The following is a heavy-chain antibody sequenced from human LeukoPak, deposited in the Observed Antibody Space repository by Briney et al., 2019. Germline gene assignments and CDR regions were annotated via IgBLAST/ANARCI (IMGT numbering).Heavy chain of an antibody. J-gene: IGHJ5*02. D-gene: IGHD6-13*01. CDR1: GFTFSSYA. CDR2: ISGSGGST. CDR3: AKKDSSSWYTWFDP. V-gene: IGHV3-23*01. Sequence: GGSLRLSCAAPGFTFSSYAISWVRQAPGKGLEWVSAISGSGGSTYYADSVKGRFTISRDNSKNTLYLQMNSLRAEDTAVYYCAKKDSSSWYTWFDPWGQGTLVTVSS.